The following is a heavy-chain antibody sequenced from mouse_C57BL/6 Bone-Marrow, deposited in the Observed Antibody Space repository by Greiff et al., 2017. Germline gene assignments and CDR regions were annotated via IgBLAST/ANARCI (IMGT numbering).Heavy chain of an antibody. D-gene: IGHD1-1*01. Sequence: QVQLQQSGAELVRPGASVTLSCKASGYTFTDYEMHWVQQTPVHGLEWIGAIDPETGGTAYNQKFKGKATLTVDTSSSTAYMQLSSLTSEDSAVYYCAAYGSSYNWGQGTTLTVSS. J-gene: IGHJ2*01. CDR1: GYTFTDYE. CDR3: AAYGSSYN. V-gene: IGHV1-15*01. CDR2: IDPETGGT.